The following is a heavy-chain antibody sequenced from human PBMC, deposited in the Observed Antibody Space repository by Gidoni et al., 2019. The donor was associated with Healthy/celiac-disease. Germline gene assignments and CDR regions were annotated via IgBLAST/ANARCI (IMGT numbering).Heavy chain of an antibody. D-gene: IGHD2-2*01. V-gene: IGHV4-59*01. CDR2: IYYSGST. Sequence: QVQLQESGPGLVKPSETLSLTCTVSGGSISSYYWSWIRQPPGKGLEWIGYIYYSGSTNYNPSLKSRVTISVDTSKNQFSLKLSSVTAADTAVYYCASLWADNYQLAWSAFDYWGQGTLVTVSS. J-gene: IGHJ4*02. CDR1: GGSISSYY. CDR3: ASLWADNYQLAWSAFDY.